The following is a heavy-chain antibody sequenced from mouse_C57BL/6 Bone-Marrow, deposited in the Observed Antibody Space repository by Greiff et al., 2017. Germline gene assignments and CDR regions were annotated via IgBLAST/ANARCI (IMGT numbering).Heavy chain of an antibody. CDR2: IDPENGDT. V-gene: IGHV14-4*01. Sequence: EVKLQQSGAELVRPGASVKLSCTASGFNIKDDYMHWVKQRPEQGLEWIGWIDPENGDTEYASKFHGKATSTAKTYTNTAYLKLGSRASEDTAVYYCTKDYAMDYWGQGTSVTVSS. CDR1: GFNIKDDY. CDR3: TKDYAMDY. J-gene: IGHJ4*01.